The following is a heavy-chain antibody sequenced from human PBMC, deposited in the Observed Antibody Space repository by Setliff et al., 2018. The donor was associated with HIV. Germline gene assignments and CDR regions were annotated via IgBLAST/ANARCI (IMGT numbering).Heavy chain of an antibody. J-gene: IGHJ4*02. CDR3: ASIELAAMVPVDY. D-gene: IGHD5-18*01. V-gene: IGHV3-23*01. Sequence: GGSLRLSCAASGFTFSSYAMSWVRQAPGKGLEWVSAISESGGSTYYADSVKGRFTISRGNAKNSLFLQMNSLRAEDTAVYYCASIELAAMVPVDYWGQGTLVTVSS. CDR1: GFTFSSYA. CDR2: ISESGGST.